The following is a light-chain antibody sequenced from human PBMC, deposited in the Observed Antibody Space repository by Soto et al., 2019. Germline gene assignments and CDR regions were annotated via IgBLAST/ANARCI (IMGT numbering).Light chain of an antibody. CDR1: QSLLHTNGYNY. CDR2: LGS. CDR3: MQSLQTPYT. J-gene: IGKJ2*01. Sequence: DIAMTQSPLSLPVTPGEPASISCRSNQSLLHTNGYNYLDWYLQKPGQSPQLLIYLGSNRASGVPDRVSGSGSGTDFTLKISRVEAEDVGVYYCMQSLQTPYTFGQGTKLEIK. V-gene: IGKV2-28*01.